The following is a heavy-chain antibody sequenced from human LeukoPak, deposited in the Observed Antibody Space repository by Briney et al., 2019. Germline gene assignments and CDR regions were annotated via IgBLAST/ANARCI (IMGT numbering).Heavy chain of an antibody. J-gene: IGHJ4*02. D-gene: IGHD2-2*01. CDR3: ARGPLGYCSSTSCSLDY. V-gene: IGHV4-59*01. CDR1: GGSISSYY. Sequence: SETLSLTCTVSGGSISSYYWSWIRQPPGKGLEWIGYIYYSGSTNYNPSLKSRVTIPVDTSKNQFSLKLSSVTAADTAVYYCARGPLGYCSSTSCSLDYWGQGTLVTVSS. CDR2: IYYSGST.